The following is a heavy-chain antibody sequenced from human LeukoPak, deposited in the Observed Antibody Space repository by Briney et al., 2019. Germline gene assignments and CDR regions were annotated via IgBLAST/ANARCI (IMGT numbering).Heavy chain of an antibody. V-gene: IGHV1-69*06. Sequence: SVKVSCKASGGTFSSYAISWVRQAPGQGLEWMRGIIPIFGTANYAQKFQGRVTITADKSTSTAYMELSSLRSEDTAVYYCARGSMVRGVILLDVWGKGTTVTVSS. CDR3: ARGSMVRGVILLDV. D-gene: IGHD3-10*01. J-gene: IGHJ6*04. CDR2: IIPIFGTA. CDR1: GGTFSSYA.